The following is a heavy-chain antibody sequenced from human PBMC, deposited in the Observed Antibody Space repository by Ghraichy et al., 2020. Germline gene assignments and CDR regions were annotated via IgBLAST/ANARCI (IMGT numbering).Heavy chain of an antibody. CDR1: GFTFSSYW. Sequence: LSLTCAASGFTFSSYWMSWVRQAPGKGLEWVANIKQDGSEKYYVDSVKGRFTISRDNAKNSLYLQMNSLRAEDTAVYYCARERYGSGSGPYYYYYYGMDVWGQGTTVTVSS. J-gene: IGHJ6*02. CDR2: IKQDGSEK. V-gene: IGHV3-7*01. CDR3: ARERYGSGSGPYYYYYYGMDV. D-gene: IGHD3-10*01.